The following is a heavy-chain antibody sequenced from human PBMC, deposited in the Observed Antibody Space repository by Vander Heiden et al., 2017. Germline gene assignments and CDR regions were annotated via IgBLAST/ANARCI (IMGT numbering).Heavy chain of an antibody. D-gene: IGHD3-10*01. V-gene: IGHV2-26*01. CDR2: IIPNGET. CDR3: ALVQGRLKPYAY. CDR1: GPPLGHAKVG. J-gene: IGHJ4*02. Sequence: QVTLTDSGPALVKPTETLTLTCTVSGPPLGHAKVGVGWLRQPPGKALESVAQIIPNGETFDKTGLEGRVTIYKDTSESQVVLTMTNMDPSDTATYYCALVQGRLKPYAYWGRGTPVTVSS.